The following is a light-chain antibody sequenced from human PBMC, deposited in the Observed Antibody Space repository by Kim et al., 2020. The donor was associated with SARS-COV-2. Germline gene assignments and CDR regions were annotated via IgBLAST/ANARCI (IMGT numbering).Light chain of an antibody. CDR1: SSDVGAYNY. Sequence: QSALAQPPSASGSPGQSVTISCTGTSSDVGAYNYVTWYQQHPGKAPKLMIFEVTKRPSGVPDRFSGSKSGNTASLTISGLQAEDEADYYCCSHGGSNNFYVFGSGTKVTVL. CDR3: CSHGGSNNFYV. V-gene: IGLV2-8*01. J-gene: IGLJ1*01. CDR2: EVT.